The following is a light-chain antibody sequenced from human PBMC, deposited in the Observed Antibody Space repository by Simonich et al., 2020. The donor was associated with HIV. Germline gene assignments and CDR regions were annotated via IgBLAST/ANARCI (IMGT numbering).Light chain of an antibody. Sequence: NFMLTQPHSVSESPGKTVTISCSRSSGSIASNYVQWYQQRPGSAPTTVIYEDNQRPSGVPDRFSGSSDSSSNSAPLTISGLKTEDEADYYCQSYDSSNHVIFGGGTKLTVL. V-gene: IGLV6-57*03. CDR2: EDN. CDR1: SGSIASNY. J-gene: IGLJ2*01. CDR3: QSYDSSNHVI.